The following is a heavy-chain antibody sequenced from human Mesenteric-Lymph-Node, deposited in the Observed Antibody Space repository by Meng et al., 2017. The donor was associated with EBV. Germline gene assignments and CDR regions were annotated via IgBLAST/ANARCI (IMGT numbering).Heavy chain of an antibody. V-gene: IGHV4-4*02. CDR1: VGSITTNNY. CDR2: NSHNGHT. D-gene: IGHD3-10*01. J-gene: IGHJ4*02. Sequence: QVERKESGQGVVKPSGILSLTRAVSVGSITTNNYWSWVGQPPGKGREWIAENSHNGHTNYSPSLKSRVTISIDKSKNQFSLKVDSVTAADTAVYYCARERGAGTYQGFDFWGQGTLVTVSS. CDR3: ARERGAGTYQGFDF.